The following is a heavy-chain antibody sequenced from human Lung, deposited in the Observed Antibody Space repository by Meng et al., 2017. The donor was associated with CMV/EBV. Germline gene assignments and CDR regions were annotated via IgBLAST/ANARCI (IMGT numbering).Heavy chain of an antibody. D-gene: IGHD3-16*01. CDR3: TRSPLGGESDY. CDR2: ISYHGKNE. J-gene: IGHJ4*02. Sequence: GESLKISCAASGFTFSDFSMHWVRQAPGKGLEWVALISYHGKNENYADSVKGRFTIYRDYSKNTVSLQMSSLRPENTAVYYCTRSPLGGESDYWGQGTRVTVAS. V-gene: IGHV3-30*04. CDR1: GFTFSDFS.